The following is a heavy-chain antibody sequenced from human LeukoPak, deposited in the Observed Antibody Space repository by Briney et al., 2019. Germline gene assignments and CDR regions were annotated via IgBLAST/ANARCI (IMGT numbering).Heavy chain of an antibody. D-gene: IGHD3-22*01. CDR3: AKDLEDSSGYCYVMYY. CDR2: VSGHGDTT. J-gene: IGHJ4*02. CDR1: GFTVSSNY. Sequence: GGSLRLSCAASGFTVSSNYMSWVRQAPGKGLEWVSAVSGHGDTTDYVDSVKGRFTISRDNSRNTVHLQMNSLRAEDTAVYYCAKDLEDSSGYCYVMYYWGQGTLVTVSS. V-gene: IGHV3-23*01.